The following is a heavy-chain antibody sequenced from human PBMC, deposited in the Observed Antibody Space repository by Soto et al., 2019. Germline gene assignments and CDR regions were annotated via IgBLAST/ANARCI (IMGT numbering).Heavy chain of an antibody. J-gene: IGHJ6*03. CDR3: ARGKSHYDILTGYYAGGYYYYYMDG. D-gene: IGHD3-9*01. CDR2: IGTAGDT. V-gene: IGHV3-13*01. Sequence: EVQLVESGGGLVQPGGSLRLSCAASGFTFSSYDMHWVCQATGKGLEWVSAIGTAGDTYYPGSVKGRFTISRQNAKNSLYLQMNSLRAGDTAVYYCARGKSHYDILTGYYAGGYYYYYMDGWGKGTTVTVSS. CDR1: GFTFSSYD.